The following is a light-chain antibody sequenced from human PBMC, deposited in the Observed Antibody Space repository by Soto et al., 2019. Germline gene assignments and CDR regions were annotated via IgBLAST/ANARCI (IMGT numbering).Light chain of an antibody. CDR3: QQYNNWIT. CDR2: GAS. V-gene: IGKV3-15*01. Sequence: EIVLTQSPATLSVSPGERATLSFRASESVSSNLAWYQQKPGQAPRLLIYGASTRATGIPARFSGSGSGTEFTLTISSLQSEDFAVYYCQQYNNWITFGQGTRLDIK. J-gene: IGKJ5*01. CDR1: ESVSSN.